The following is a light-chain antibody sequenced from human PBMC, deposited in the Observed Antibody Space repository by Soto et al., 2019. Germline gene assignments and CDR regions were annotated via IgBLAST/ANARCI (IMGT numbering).Light chain of an antibody. Sequence: EVVMTQSPATLSVSPGERATLSCRASQSVSNNLAWYQQKPGQAPRLLIYGASTRATGIPARFSGSGSGTEFTLTISSLQSEDFAVYYCQQHNNWPRTFGQGTKLDIK. V-gene: IGKV3-15*01. CDR3: QQHNNWPRT. CDR2: GAS. J-gene: IGKJ1*01. CDR1: QSVSNN.